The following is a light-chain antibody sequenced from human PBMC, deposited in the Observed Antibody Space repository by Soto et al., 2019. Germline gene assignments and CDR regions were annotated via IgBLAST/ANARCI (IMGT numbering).Light chain of an antibody. CDR2: AAS. CDR3: QQLNSYPRT. J-gene: IGKJ1*01. Sequence: DIQLTQSPSVLSASVGDRVTINCRASQGINSYLAWYQQKPGKVPKLLIYAASTLHSGVPSRFSGSGSGTEFTLTISSLQPEDFATYYCQQLNSYPRTFGQGTKVEIK. V-gene: IGKV1-9*01. CDR1: QGINSY.